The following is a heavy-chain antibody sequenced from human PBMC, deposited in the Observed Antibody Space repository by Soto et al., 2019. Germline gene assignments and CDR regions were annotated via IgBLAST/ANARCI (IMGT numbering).Heavy chain of an antibody. Sequence: GGSLRLSCAASGFTFSSYAMHWVRQAPGKGLEWVAVISYDGSNKYYADSVKGRFTISRDNSKNTLYLQMNSLRAEDTAVYYCARERSGYYKSLDYWGQGTLVTVSS. CDR2: ISYDGSNK. D-gene: IGHD3-22*01. CDR3: ARERSGYYKSLDY. J-gene: IGHJ4*02. CDR1: GFTFSSYA. V-gene: IGHV3-30-3*01.